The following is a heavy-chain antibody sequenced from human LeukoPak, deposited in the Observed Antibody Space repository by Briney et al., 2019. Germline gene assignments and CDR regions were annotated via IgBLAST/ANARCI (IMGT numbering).Heavy chain of an antibody. J-gene: IGHJ4*02. D-gene: IGHD5-12*01. CDR3: VRHEGIGDSGNYYFHS. CDR2: VYDSGST. V-gene: IGHV4-59*08. CDR1: GGSIRGYY. Sequence: SETLSLTCTVSGGSIRGYYCSWVRQTPGKGLEWIGYVYDSGSTNYTPSLKSRVTMSMDTSKNQFSLHLRSVTAADTAVYYCVRHEGIGDSGNYYFHSWGQGALVTVSS.